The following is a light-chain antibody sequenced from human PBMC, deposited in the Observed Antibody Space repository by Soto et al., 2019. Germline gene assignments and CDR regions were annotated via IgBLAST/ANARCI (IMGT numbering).Light chain of an antibody. CDR3: AAWDDSLNGQNV. V-gene: IGLV1-44*01. Sequence: QSVLTQAPSASGTPGQRVTISCSGSSSNIGINTVNWYQQFPGTAPKLLIYSNNQRPSGVPDRFSGSKSGTSASLAISGLQSEDEADYSCAAWDDSLNGQNVFGTGTKVTVL. J-gene: IGLJ1*01. CDR2: SNN. CDR1: SSNIGINT.